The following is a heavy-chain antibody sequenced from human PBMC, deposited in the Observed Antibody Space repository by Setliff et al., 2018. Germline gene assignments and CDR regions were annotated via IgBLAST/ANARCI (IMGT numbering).Heavy chain of an antibody. CDR1: GDSFSDYY. J-gene: IGHJ3*02. CDR3: ARGRMRGSCSGPSCTYDPFDI. CDR2: VNHSGST. V-gene: IGHV4-34*01. D-gene: IGHD2-2*01. Sequence: SETLSLTCAVYGDSFSDYYWSWLRQPPGKGLEWIEEVNHSGSTNYNSSLTSRVTMSVDTSKNQFSLILRSVTAADTAVYYCARGRMRGSCSGPSCTYDPFDIWGQGTPVTVSS.